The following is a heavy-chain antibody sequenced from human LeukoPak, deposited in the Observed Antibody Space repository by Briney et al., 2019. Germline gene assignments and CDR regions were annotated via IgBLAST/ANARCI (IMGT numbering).Heavy chain of an antibody. V-gene: IGHV3-74*01. J-gene: IGHJ4*02. D-gene: IGHD6-19*01. Sequence: GGSLRLSCAASGFTFSSYWMHWVRQAPGKGLVWVSRINTDGSNTNYADSVKGRFTISRDNAKNSLYLQMNSLRAEDTAVYYCARDLSSGWYRSFDYWGQGTLVTVSS. CDR2: INTDGSNT. CDR1: GFTFSSYW. CDR3: ARDLSSGWYRSFDY.